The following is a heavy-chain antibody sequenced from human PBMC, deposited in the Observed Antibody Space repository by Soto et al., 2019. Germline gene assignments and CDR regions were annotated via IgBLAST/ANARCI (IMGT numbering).Heavy chain of an antibody. Sequence: SGPTLVNPTETLTLTCTFSGFSLASPGMCVSWIRQSPGKALEWLALIERDDDDKYYSTSLKTRLTISKDTRKNQVVLTMANMEPADTATYYCARSIRGPRRFNGMDVWGQGTTVTVSS. J-gene: IGHJ6*02. CDR1: GFSLASPGMC. D-gene: IGHD1-20*01. V-gene: IGHV2-70*13. CDR2: IERDDDDK. CDR3: ARSIRGPRRFNGMDV.